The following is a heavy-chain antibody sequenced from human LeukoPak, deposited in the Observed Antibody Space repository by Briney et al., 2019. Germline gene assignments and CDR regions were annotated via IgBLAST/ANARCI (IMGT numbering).Heavy chain of an antibody. CDR2: IYSGGST. J-gene: IGHJ4*02. Sequence: GGSLRLSCAASGFTVSSNYMSWVRQAPGKGLEWVSVIYSGGSTYYADSVKGRFTISRDNSKNTLYLQMGSLRAEDMAVYYCARGISARAYCGGDCYSDYWGQGTLVTVSS. CDR1: GFTVSSNY. CDR3: ARGISARAYCGGDCYSDY. D-gene: IGHD2-21*02. V-gene: IGHV3-53*05.